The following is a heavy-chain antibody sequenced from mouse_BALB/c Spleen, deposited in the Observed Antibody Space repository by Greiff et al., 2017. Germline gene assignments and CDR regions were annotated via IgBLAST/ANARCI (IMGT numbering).Heavy chain of an antibody. J-gene: IGHJ2*01. Sequence: DVQLVESGGGLVQPGGSLKLSCAASGFTFSSYTMSWVRQTPEKRLEWVAYISNGGGSTYYPDTVTGRFTISRDNAKNTLYLQMSSLKSEDTAMYYCARGGSLLRSYFDYWGQGTTLTVSS. CDR2: ISNGGGST. D-gene: IGHD1-2*01. V-gene: IGHV5-12-2*01. CDR1: GFTFSSYT. CDR3: ARGGSLLRSYFDY.